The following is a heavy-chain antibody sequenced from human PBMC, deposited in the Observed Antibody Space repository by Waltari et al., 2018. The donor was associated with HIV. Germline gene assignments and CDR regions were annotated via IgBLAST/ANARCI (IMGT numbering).Heavy chain of an antibody. J-gene: IGHJ3*01. Sequence: QLRLQESGSGMLKPSQTLSLTCNVSGGSFGSSGLSWSWIRQSPGKGLEWIGYIYYTGSTYYNPSLKSRVNISLDRSKNQFSLRLSYVSAADTAVYYCARDRFCNGNGCSPSDAFDVWGQGRMVTVSS. D-gene: IGHD2-15*01. CDR2: IYYTGST. CDR3: ARDRFCNGNGCSPSDAFDV. V-gene: IGHV4-30-2*06. CDR1: GGSFGSSGLS.